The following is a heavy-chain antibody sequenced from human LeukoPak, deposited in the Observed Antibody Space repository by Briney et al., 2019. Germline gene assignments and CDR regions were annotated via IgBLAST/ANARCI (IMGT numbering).Heavy chain of an antibody. V-gene: IGHV5-51*01. J-gene: IGHJ3*02. CDR3: AREPAIAAAGIPIAFDI. Sequence: GESLKVSCKGAGYTFTSYWIGWVRHMPGKGLEWMGIIYPGDSDTRYSPSFLGQVTISADKSISTAYLQWSSLKASDNAMYYCAREPAIAAAGIPIAFDIWGQGTMVTVSS. CDR2: IYPGDSDT. D-gene: IGHD6-13*01. CDR1: GYTFTSYW.